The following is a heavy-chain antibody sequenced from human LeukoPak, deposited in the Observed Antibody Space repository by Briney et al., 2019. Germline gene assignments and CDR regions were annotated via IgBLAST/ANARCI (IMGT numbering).Heavy chain of an antibody. CDR3: ARDGGSGTYSNSDHYNYFGIDV. V-gene: IGHV3-66*01. J-gene: IGHJ6*02. CDR2: RYTGDTT. CDR1: GFTVTNNC. Sequence: GGSLRLSCAASGFTVTNNCVTWVRQAPGKGLEWVSFRYTGDTTYYADSVTGRFSISGDTSRNILYLQMNSLRAEDTAVYYCARDGGSGTYSNSDHYNYFGIDVWGQGTTVTVSS. D-gene: IGHD3-10*01.